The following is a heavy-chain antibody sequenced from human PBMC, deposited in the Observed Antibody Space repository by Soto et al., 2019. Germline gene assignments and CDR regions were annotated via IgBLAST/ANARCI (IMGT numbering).Heavy chain of an antibody. CDR2: ISGSGGST. CDR3: AKGSRGAYYYDCSGYWRLKGNY. D-gene: IGHD3-22*01. CDR1: GFTFSSYA. J-gene: IGHJ4*02. Sequence: EVQLLESGGGLVQPGGSLRLSCAASGFTFSSYAMSWVRQAPGKGLEWVSAISGSGGSTYYADSVKGRFTISRDNSKNTLYLQMNSLRAEDTAVYYCAKGSRGAYYYDCSGYWRLKGNYWGQGTLVTVSS. V-gene: IGHV3-23*01.